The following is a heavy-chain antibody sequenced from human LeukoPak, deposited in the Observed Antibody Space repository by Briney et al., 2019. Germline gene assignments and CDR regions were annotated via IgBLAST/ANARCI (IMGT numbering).Heavy chain of an antibody. D-gene: IGHD3-9*01. V-gene: IGHV6-1*01. CDR3: ARLISRTYFDWLPIGDFDY. CDR1: GDSVSSNSAA. Sequence: SQTLSLTCAISGDSVSSNSAAWNWIRQSPSRGLEWLGRTYYRSKWYNDYAVSVRSRITINPDTSKNQFSLKLSSVTAADTAVYYCARLISRTYFDWLPIGDFDYWGQGTLVTVSS. CDR2: TYYRSKWYN. J-gene: IGHJ4*02.